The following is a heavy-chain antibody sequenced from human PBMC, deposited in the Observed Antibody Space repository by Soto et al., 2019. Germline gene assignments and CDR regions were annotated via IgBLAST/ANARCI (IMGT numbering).Heavy chain of an antibody. D-gene: IGHD4-4*01. CDR2: IKQDGSEK. CDR3: AKEKYSNLRIFDY. J-gene: IGHJ4*02. V-gene: IGHV3-7*03. CDR1: GFTFSSYW. Sequence: GGSLRLSCAASGFTFSSYWMSWVRQAPGKGLEWVANIKQDGSEKYYVDSVKGRFTISRDNAKNSLYLQMNSLRAEDTAVYYCAKEKYSNLRIFDYWGQGTLVTVSS.